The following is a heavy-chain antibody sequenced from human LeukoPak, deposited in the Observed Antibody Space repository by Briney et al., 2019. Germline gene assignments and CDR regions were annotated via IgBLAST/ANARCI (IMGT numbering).Heavy chain of an antibody. V-gene: IGHV4-31*03. CDR2: IYYSGST. J-gene: IGHJ4*02. CDR3: ARGHYDSSGYWWPG. D-gene: IGHD3-22*01. Sequence: SETLSLTCTVSGGSISSGGYYWSWIRQHPGKGLEWIGYIYYSGSTYYNPSLKSRVTISVDTSKNQCSLKLSSVTAADTAVYYCARGHYDSSGYWWPGWGQGTLVTVSS. CDR1: GGSISSGGYY.